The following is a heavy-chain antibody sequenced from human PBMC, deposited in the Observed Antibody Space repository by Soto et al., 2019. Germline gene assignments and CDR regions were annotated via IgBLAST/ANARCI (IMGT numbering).Heavy chain of an antibody. CDR1: GGSISSGGYY. V-gene: IGHV4-31*03. CDR2: IYYSGST. CDR3: ARTSIAVAGRSRWFDP. J-gene: IGHJ5*02. Sequence: QVQLQESGPGLVKPSQTLSLTCTVSGGSISSGGYYWSWIRQHPGKGLEWIGYIYYSGSTYYNPSLKSRVTISVDTSKNQFSLKLSSVTAADTAVYFCARTSIAVAGRSRWFDPWGQGTLVTASS. D-gene: IGHD6-19*01.